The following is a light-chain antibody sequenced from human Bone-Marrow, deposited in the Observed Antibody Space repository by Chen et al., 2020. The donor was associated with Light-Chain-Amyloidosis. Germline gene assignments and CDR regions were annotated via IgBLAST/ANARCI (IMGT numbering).Light chain of an antibody. V-gene: IGLV3-25*03. J-gene: IGLJ2*01. CDR2: RDT. CDR1: DLPPKY. CDR3: QSADSSGTYEVI. Sequence: SYELTQPPSVSVSPGQTSRFTCSGVDLPPKYAYCYQQKPGQAPVLVIHRDTERPSGISERFSGSSSGTTATLTIIGVQAEDEADYHSQSADSSGTYEVIFGGGTKLTVL.